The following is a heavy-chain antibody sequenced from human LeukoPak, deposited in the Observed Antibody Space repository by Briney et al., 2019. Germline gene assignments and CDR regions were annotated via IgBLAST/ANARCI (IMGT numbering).Heavy chain of an antibody. V-gene: IGHV3-30*07. J-gene: IGHJ4*02. CDR3: ARDRTPNWSAYSSPTFHY. Sequence: VGSLRLSCAASGFTFSTYAIHWGRQAPGKGVEGVAVISYDGTNKNYADSVKGRFTISRDNSKNTLYLQLNSLRAEDTAVYYCARDRTPNWSAYSSPTFHYWGQGTLVTVSS. CDR2: ISYDGTNK. D-gene: IGHD4-11*01. CDR1: GFTFSTYA.